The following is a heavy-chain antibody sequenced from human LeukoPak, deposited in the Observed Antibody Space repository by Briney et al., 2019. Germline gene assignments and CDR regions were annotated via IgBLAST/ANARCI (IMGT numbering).Heavy chain of an antibody. CDR3: ARGERDTAISY. J-gene: IGHJ4*02. CDR2: INHSGST. Sequence: PSETPSLTCAVYGGSFSGYYWSWIRQPPGKGLEWIGEINHSGSTNYNPSLKSRVTISVDTSKNQFSLKLSSVTAADTAVYYCARGERDTAISYWGQGTLVTVSS. D-gene: IGHD5-18*01. V-gene: IGHV4-34*01. CDR1: GGSFSGYY.